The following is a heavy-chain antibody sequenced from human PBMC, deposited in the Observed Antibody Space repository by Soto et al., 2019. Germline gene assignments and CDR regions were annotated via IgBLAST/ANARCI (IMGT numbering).Heavy chain of an antibody. J-gene: IGHJ4*02. CDR1: GGSVSSDY. D-gene: IGHD1-1*01. Sequence: PSETLSLTCIFSGGSVSSDYWSWIRQPAGKGLEWIGRIYTSGTTNYNPSLKSRVTMSIDTSKNQFSLKLTSVTAADTAVYYCARGTGTVNFDSWGQGTLVTVSS. CDR3: ARGTGTVNFDS. V-gene: IGHV4-4*07. CDR2: IYTSGTT.